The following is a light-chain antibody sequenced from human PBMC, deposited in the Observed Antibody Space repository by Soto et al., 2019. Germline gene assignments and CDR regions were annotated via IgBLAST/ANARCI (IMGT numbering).Light chain of an antibody. J-gene: IGKJ4*01. Sequence: DTQMTQSPSSLSASVGDTVTITCRASQDINHYLAWFQQKPGKAPKSLIYGASTLQSGVPSKFSGSKSGTDFTLTISGLQPDDSATYYCEQYNDYPFTFGGGTKVEIK. CDR2: GAS. CDR3: EQYNDYPFT. CDR1: QDINHY. V-gene: IGKV1-16*02.